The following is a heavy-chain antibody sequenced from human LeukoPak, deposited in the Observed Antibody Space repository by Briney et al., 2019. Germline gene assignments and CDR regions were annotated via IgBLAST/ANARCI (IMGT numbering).Heavy chain of an antibody. CDR2: IYSGGTP. CDR3: ARVDTVMAYYFDL. J-gene: IGHJ4*02. V-gene: IGHV3-53*04. Sequence: QGGGCVRLSCAASGFTVSTNCMTWVRQAPGKGLEWVSTIYSGGTPYYADSVMGRFTISRHNSRNTLYLQMNSLRAEDTAVYYCARVDTVMAYYFDLWGQGALVAVSS. CDR1: GFTVSTNC. D-gene: IGHD5-18*01.